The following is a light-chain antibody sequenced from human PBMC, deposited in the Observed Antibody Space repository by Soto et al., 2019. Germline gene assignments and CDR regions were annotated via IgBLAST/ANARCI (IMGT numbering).Light chain of an antibody. CDR2: SAS. V-gene: IGKV3-15*01. J-gene: IGKJ2*01. Sequence: EVVMTQSPATLSVFPGERVTLSCRASHSVSTSLAWYQQKPGQAPRLLIYSASTRATDIPARFSGSGSGTEFTLTISSLESEDFAVYYYQQYIHGYTFGQGTKLEIK. CDR1: HSVSTS. CDR3: QQYIHGYT.